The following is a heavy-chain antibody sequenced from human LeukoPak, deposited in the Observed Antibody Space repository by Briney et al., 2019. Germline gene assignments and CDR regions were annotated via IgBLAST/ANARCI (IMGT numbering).Heavy chain of an antibody. V-gene: IGHV4-34*01. D-gene: IGHD5-18*01. CDR1: GGSFSGYY. Sequence: PSETLSLTCAAYGGSFSGYYWSWIRQPPGKGLEWIGEINHSGSTNYNPSLKSRVTISVDTSKNQFSLKLSSVTAADTAVYYCARDRRQLGVDYWGQGTLVTVSS. CDR3: ARDRRQLGVDY. CDR2: INHSGST. J-gene: IGHJ4*02.